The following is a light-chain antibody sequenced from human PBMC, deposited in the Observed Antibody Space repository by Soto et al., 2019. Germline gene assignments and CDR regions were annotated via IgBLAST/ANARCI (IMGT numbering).Light chain of an antibody. Sequence: DVVMTQTPLSLSVAPGQPASISCKSSQSLLHITGETFLFWYLQKPGQSPQLLIYEVSTRVSGVPDRFSGSGSGTDFTLEISRVETYDVGIYYCMQRTQLPPTFGQGTRLGIE. CDR2: EVS. CDR3: MQRTQLPPT. V-gene: IGKV2D-29*02. J-gene: IGKJ5*01. CDR1: QSLLHITGETF.